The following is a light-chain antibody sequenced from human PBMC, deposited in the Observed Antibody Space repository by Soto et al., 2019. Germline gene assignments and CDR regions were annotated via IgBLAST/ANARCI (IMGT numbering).Light chain of an antibody. CDR1: SSDVGGYIL. V-gene: IGLV2-14*02. CDR3: SSYTSSSTYV. Sequence: QSALTQPASVSGSPGQSITISCTGTSSDVGGYILVSWYQQHPGKAPKLMIYEVSNRPSGISNRFSGSKSGNTASLTISGLQGDDEADYYCSSYTSSSTYVFGTGTKLTVL. J-gene: IGLJ1*01. CDR2: EVS.